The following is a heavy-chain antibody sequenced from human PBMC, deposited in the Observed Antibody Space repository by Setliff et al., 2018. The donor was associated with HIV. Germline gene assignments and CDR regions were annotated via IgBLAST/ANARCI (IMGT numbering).Heavy chain of an antibody. Sequence: PGGSLRLSCAASGFTFSNAWMNWVRQAPGKGLEWVGRIKSKTDGGTTDYAAPVKGRFTISRDDSKNTLYLQMNSLQTDDTGVYYCTTYSPHGSGNRHYFDDWGQGTLVTVSS. CDR3: TTYSPHGSGNRHYFDD. CDR2: IKSKTDGGTT. J-gene: IGHJ4*02. V-gene: IGHV3-15*07. D-gene: IGHD2-15*01. CDR1: GFTFSNAW.